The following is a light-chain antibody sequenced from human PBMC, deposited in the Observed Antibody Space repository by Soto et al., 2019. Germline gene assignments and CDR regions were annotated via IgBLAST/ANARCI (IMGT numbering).Light chain of an antibody. CDR3: QQYDNLPLT. V-gene: IGKV1-33*01. J-gene: IGKJ4*01. CDR2: DAT. Sequence: DIQMTQSPPFLSASVGDRVTISCQASQDISISLGWYQQKPGKAPQLLIYDATKLETGVPSRFSGRGSGTDFSFTIRSLQTEDFATYFCQQYDNLPLTFGGGTKVDIK. CDR1: QDISIS.